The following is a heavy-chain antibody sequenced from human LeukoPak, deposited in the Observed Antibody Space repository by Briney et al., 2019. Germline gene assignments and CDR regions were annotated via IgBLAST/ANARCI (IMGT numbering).Heavy chain of an antibody. D-gene: IGHD1-26*01. Sequence: RQPPGXXLEWIXETNHSRLTNFHPSLTRPLTISVDPSTTQFSLKLTSLTAADTAVYYCARLPRRVVGATQYFQHWGQGTLVTVSS. CDR2: TNHSRLT. J-gene: IGHJ1*01. CDR3: ARLPRRVVGATQYFQH. V-gene: IGHV4-34*13.